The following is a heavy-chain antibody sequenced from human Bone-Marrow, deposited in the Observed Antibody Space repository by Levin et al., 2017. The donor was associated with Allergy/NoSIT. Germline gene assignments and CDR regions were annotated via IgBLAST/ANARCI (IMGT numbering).Heavy chain of an antibody. D-gene: IGHD6-19*01. CDR2: INAGNGNT. CDR1: GYTFTSYA. J-gene: IGHJ4*02. Sequence: ASVKVSCKASGYTFTSYAMHWVRQAPGQRLEWMGWINAGNGNTKYSQKFQGRVTITRDTSASTAYMELSSLRSEDTAVYYCARDPRIAVAGPHYWDYWGQGTLVTVSS. CDR3: ARDPRIAVAGPHYWDY. V-gene: IGHV1-3*01.